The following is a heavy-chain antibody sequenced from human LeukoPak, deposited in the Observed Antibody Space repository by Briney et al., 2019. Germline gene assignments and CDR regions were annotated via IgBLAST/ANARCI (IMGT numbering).Heavy chain of an antibody. D-gene: IGHD3-22*01. CDR3: ARGSRDSSGYLLRTLYYFDY. CDR2: IFYSGST. Sequence: PSETLSLTCTVSGGSVNSGNYYWSWIRQPPGKGLEWIGYIFYSGSTSYNPSLKSRVTILGDTSKNQFSLKLSSVTAADTAVYYCARGSRDSSGYLLRTLYYFDYWGQGTLVTVSS. CDR1: GGSVNSGNYY. V-gene: IGHV4-61*01. J-gene: IGHJ4*02.